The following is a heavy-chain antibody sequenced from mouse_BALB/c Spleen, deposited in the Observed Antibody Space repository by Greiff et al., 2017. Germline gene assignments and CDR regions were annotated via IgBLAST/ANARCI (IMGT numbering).Heavy chain of an antibody. D-gene: IGHD4-1*01. Sequence: EVQLQESGPGLVKPSQSLSLTCSVTGYSITSGYYWNWIRQFPGNKLEWMGYISYDGSNNYNPSLKNRISITRDTSKNQFFLKLNSVTTEDTATYYCARGPHWDYFDYWGQGTTLTVSS. CDR3: ARGPHWDYFDY. CDR1: GYSITSGYY. V-gene: IGHV3-6*02. J-gene: IGHJ2*01. CDR2: ISYDGSN.